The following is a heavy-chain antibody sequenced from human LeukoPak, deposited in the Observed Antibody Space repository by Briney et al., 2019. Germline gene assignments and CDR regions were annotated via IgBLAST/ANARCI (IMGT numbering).Heavy chain of an antibody. V-gene: IGHV1-46*01. D-gene: IGHD6-19*01. J-gene: IGHJ6*02. CDR3: ARDRVAGARAYYYYYYGMDV. Sequence: ASVTVSCTASGYTFTSYYMHWVRQAPGQGLEWLGIINPSGGSTSYAQKLQGRVTITRDTSTSTVYMELSSLRSEDTAVYYCARDRVAGARAYYYYYYGMDVWGQGTTVTVSS. CDR1: GYTFTSYY. CDR2: INPSGGST.